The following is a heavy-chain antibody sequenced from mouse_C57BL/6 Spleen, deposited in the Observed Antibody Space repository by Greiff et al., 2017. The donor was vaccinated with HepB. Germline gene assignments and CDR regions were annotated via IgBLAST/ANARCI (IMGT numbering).Heavy chain of an antibody. CDR3: AAFYYDYEGFAY. J-gene: IGHJ3*01. Sequence: EVQVVESAGGLVQPGSSMKLSCTASGFTFSDYYMAWVRQVPEKGLEWVANINYDGSSTYYLDSLKSRFIISRDNAKNILYLQMSSLKSEDTATYYCAAFYYDYEGFAYWGQGTLVTVSA. CDR1: GFTFSDYY. D-gene: IGHD2-4*01. CDR2: INYDGSST. V-gene: IGHV5-16*01.